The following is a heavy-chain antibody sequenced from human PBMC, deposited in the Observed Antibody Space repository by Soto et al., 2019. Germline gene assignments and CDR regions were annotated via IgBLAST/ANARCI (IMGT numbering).Heavy chain of an antibody. Sequence: PSETLSLTCAVHGGSFSGYYWSWIRQPPGKGLEWIGEINHSGGTNYNPSLKSRVTISVDTSKNQFSLKRSSVTAADTAVYYCAGGRSPPLIYSSSWFTHYGRDVWGKGTTVTVSS. V-gene: IGHV4-34*01. D-gene: IGHD6-13*01. J-gene: IGHJ6*04. CDR1: GGSFSGYY. CDR3: AGGRSPPLIYSSSWFTHYGRDV. CDR2: INHSGGT.